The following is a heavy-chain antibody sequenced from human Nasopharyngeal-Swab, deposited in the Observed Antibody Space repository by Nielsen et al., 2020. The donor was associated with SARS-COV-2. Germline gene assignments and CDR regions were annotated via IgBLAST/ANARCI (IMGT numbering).Heavy chain of an antibody. V-gene: IGHV3-21*01. CDR2: ISSSSSYI. Sequence: GESLKISCAASGFTFSSYSMNWVRQAPGKGLEWVSSISSSSSYIYYADSVKGRFTISRDNAKNSLYLQMNSLRAEDTAVYYCARVIWKYQLLPIDYWGQGTLVTVSS. CDR1: GFTFSSYS. CDR3: ARVIWKYQLLPIDY. J-gene: IGHJ4*02. D-gene: IGHD2-2*01.